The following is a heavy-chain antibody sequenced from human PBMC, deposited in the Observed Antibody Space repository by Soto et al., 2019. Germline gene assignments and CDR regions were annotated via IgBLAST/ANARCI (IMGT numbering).Heavy chain of an antibody. J-gene: IGHJ4*02. CDR3: ARESRYCSGGSCYFLPGIDY. CDR1: GDTFSFYT. Sequence: SVKVSCKASGDTFSFYTINWVRQAPGLGLEWMGRVNPILGMSNYAQKFQGRVTMTADKSTSTAYMELSSLRSEDTAVYYCARESRYCSGGSCYFLPGIDYWGQGTLVTVSS. D-gene: IGHD2-15*01. V-gene: IGHV1-69*04. CDR2: VNPILGMS.